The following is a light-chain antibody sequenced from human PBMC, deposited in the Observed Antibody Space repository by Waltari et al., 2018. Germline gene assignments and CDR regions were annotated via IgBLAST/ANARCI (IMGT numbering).Light chain of an antibody. J-gene: IGLJ1*01. CDR3: FSFVAANSFV. Sequence: QSALTQPASVSGSPGQSITLSCTGTSNDIGNYALVSWYQQRPGEAPKLVMYGATKRPSGVSNRFSGSKSGKTASLTISGLQTEDEADYYCFSFVAANSFVFGPGTKVTVL. V-gene: IGLV2-23*01. CDR2: GAT. CDR1: SNDIGNYAL.